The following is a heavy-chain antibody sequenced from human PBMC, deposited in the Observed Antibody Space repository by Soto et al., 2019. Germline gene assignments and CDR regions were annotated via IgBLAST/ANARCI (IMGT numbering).Heavy chain of an antibody. Sequence: QAHLAQSGAEVKKPGSSVTVSCKASGGTFNSYGISWVRQAPGQGLDWMGVIIPLYGTVNYAQKFQGRVSITADKSTSTAYMDLNSLRSDDTAVYYCARVRVIRGVILSHFGLWGQGTQVTVSS. V-gene: IGHV1-69*06. CDR3: ARVRVIRGVILSHFGL. D-gene: IGHD3-10*01. J-gene: IGHJ4*02. CDR1: GGTFNSYG. CDR2: IIPLYGTV.